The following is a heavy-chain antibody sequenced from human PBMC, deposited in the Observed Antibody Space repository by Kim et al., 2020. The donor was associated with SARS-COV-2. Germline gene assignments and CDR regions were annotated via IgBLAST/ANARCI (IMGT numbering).Heavy chain of an antibody. J-gene: IGHJ6*02. D-gene: IGHD1-26*01. CDR3: ARSGGGSYFYYGMDV. V-gene: IGHV3-30*15. Sequence: DSVKGRFTISRDNSKNTLYLQMSSLRAEDTAVYYCARSGGGSYFYYGMDVWGQGTTVTVSS.